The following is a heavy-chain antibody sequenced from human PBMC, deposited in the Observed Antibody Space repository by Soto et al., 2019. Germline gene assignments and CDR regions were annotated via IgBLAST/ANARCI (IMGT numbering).Heavy chain of an antibody. V-gene: IGHV4-61*01. CDR3: AREFKYYDSSGYYFQGWFDP. Sequence: QVQLQESGPGLVKPSETLSLTCTVSGGSVSSGSYYWSWIRQPPGKGLEWIGYIYYSGSTNYNPSLKSRVTISVDTSKNQFSLKLSSVTAADTAVYYCAREFKYYDSSGYYFQGWFDPWGQGTLVTVSS. J-gene: IGHJ5*02. CDR1: GGSVSSGSYY. D-gene: IGHD3-22*01. CDR2: IYYSGST.